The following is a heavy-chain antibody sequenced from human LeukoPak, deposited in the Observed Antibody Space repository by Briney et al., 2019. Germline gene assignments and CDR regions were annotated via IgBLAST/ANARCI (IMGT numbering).Heavy chain of an antibody. Sequence: SETLSLTCAVYGGSFSGYYWSWIRQPPGKGLEWIGEINHSGSTNYNPSLKSRVTISVDTSKNQFSLKLSSVTAADTAVYYCAREAGVDVVVPAAISYYYGMDVWGQGTTVTVSS. CDR1: GGSFSGYY. V-gene: IGHV4-34*01. CDR2: INHSGST. J-gene: IGHJ6*02. CDR3: AREAGVDVVVPAAISYYYGMDV. D-gene: IGHD2-2*01.